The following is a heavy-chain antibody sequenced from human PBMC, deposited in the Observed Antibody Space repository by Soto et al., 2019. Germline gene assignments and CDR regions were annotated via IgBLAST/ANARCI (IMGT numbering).Heavy chain of an antibody. J-gene: IGHJ5*02. V-gene: IGHV4-31*03. CDR3: AGDPTP. CDR2: IYYRGST. Sequence: QVQLQESGPGLVKPSQTLSLTCTISCGSISSGGYYWSWSRQHPGKVLEGIGYIYYRGSTYYNPSLKSRVTISVDTSTNQFSLKLSSVTAADTAVYYCAGDPTPWGQGTLVTVSS. CDR1: CGSISSGGYY.